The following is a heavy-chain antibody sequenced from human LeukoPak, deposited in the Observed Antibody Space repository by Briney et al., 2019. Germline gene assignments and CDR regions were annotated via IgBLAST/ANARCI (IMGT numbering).Heavy chain of an antibody. CDR1: GFTFSSYA. V-gene: IGHV3-23*01. CDR3: AKSWRWYYGSGSYEWFDP. CDR2: ISGSGGST. D-gene: IGHD3-10*01. Sequence: GGSLRLSCAASGFTFSSYAMSWVRQAPGKGLEWVSAISGSGGSTYYADSVKGRFTISRDNSKNTLYLQINSLRAEDTAVYYCAKSWRWYYGSGSYEWFDPWGQGTLVTVSS. J-gene: IGHJ5*02.